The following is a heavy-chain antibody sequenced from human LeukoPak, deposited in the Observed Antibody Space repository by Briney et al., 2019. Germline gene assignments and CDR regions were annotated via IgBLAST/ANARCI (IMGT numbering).Heavy chain of an antibody. CDR3: ARGVLWFGELRALDC. D-gene: IGHD3-10*01. V-gene: IGHV3-74*01. Sequence: GGSLRLSCAASGFTFSSYWMHWVRQAPGKGLVWVSRINSDGSSTSYADSVKGRFTISRDNAKNSLYLQMSSLRAEDTAVYYCARGVLWFGELRALDCWGQGTLVTVSS. CDR1: GFTFSSYW. CDR2: INSDGSST. J-gene: IGHJ4*02.